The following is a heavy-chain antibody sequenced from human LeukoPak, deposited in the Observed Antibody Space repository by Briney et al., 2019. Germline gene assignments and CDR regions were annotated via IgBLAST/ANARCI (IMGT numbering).Heavy chain of an antibody. CDR1: GGSFSGYY. J-gene: IGHJ4*02. Sequence: PSETLSLTCAVYGGSFSGYYWSWIRQPPGKGLEWIGEINHSGSTNYNPSLKSRVTISVDTSKNQFSLKLSSVTAADTAVYYCARVATDLAAYCGGDCYFYYFDYWGQGTLVTVSS. D-gene: IGHD2-21*02. CDR3: ARVATDLAAYCGGDCYFYYFDY. V-gene: IGHV4-34*01. CDR2: INHSGST.